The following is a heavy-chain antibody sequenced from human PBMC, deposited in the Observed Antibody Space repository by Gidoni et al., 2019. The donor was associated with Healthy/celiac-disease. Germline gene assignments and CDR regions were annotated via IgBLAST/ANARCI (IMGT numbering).Heavy chain of an antibody. CDR2: INHSGST. CDR3: AGFRPSEAVTTINEKKGFDY. Sequence: QVQLQQWGAGLLKPSETLSLTCAVYGGSFSGYYWRWIRQPPGKGLEWIGEINHSGSTNYNPSLKSRVTISVDTSKNQFSLKLSSVTAADTAVYYCAGFRPSEAVTTINEKKGFDYWGQGTLVTVSS. V-gene: IGHV4-34*01. J-gene: IGHJ4*02. D-gene: IGHD4-17*01. CDR1: GGSFSGYY.